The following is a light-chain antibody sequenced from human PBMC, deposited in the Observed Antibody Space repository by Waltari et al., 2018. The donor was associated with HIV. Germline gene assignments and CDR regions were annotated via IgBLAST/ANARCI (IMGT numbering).Light chain of an antibody. V-gene: IGLV1-44*01. CDR1: SSHIGSKS. CDR3: AAWDDSLDAWV. J-gene: IGLJ3*02. Sequence: QSVLTQPPSASGTPGKRVTISCSGSSSHIGSKSVTWFQQVPGTAPKLLMYSDNQRPSGVPDRFSGSKSGTSASLAISGLQSEDEADYYCAAWDDSLDAWVFGGGTRLTVL. CDR2: SDN.